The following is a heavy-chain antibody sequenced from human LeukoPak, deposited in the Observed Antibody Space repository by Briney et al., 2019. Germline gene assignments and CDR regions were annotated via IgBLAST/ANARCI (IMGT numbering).Heavy chain of an antibody. J-gene: IGHJ3*02. D-gene: IGHD4-17*01. CDR2: ISGSGETT. V-gene: IGHV3-23*01. CDR1: GFTFSNYA. Sequence: GGSLRLSCAASGFTFSNYAMSWVRQAPGKGLEWVSGISGSGETTYYADSVKGRFTISRGNSKNTLYLHMNSLRAEDTALYYCAKGHQVTTFYDAFDIWGQGTMVTVSS. CDR3: AKGHQVTTFYDAFDI.